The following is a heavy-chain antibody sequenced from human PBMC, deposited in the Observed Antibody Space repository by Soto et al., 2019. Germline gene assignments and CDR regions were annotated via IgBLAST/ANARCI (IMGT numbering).Heavy chain of an antibody. CDR3: ARDHFRGGMDV. Sequence: PSETLSLTCTVSGGSISSGGYYWSWIRQHPGKGLEWIGYIYYSGSTYYNPSLKSRVTIPVDTSKNQFSLKLSSVTAADTAVYYCARDHFRGGMDVWGQGTTVTVSS. J-gene: IGHJ6*02. CDR2: IYYSGST. D-gene: IGHD3-3*02. CDR1: GGSISSGGYY. V-gene: IGHV4-31*03.